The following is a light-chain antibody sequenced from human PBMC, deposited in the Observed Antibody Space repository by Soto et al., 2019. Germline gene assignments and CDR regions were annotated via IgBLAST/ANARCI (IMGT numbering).Light chain of an antibody. V-gene: IGKV1-13*02. CDR1: QGIGRA. CDR2: DAS. Sequence: ANQLTQSPTSLVAFFGDRGTITCRASQGIGRALARYQQAPGKPPKLLIFDASTLENGVPSRFSGGGSGTDFTLTISSLQPEDFATYYCLLFNTYPQAFGGGTKVEIK. CDR3: LLFNTYPQA. J-gene: IGKJ4*01.